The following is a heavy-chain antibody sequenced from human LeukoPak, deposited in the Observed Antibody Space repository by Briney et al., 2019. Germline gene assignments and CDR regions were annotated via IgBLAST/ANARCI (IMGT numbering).Heavy chain of an antibody. CDR2: IIPIFGTA. J-gene: IGHJ4*02. V-gene: IGHV1-69*13. Sequence: ASVKVSCKASGGTFSSYAISWVRQAPGQGLEWRGGIIPIFGTANYAQKFQGRVTITADESTSTAYMELSSLRSEDTAVYYCATHRTTVPRAGFDYWGQGTLVPVSS. CDR3: ATHRTTVPRAGFDY. CDR1: GGTFSSYA. D-gene: IGHD4-11*01.